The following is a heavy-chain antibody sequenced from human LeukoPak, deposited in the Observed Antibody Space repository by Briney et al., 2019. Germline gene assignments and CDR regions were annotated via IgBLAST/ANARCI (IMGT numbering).Heavy chain of an antibody. V-gene: IGHV3-30*02. CDR1: VFTFSSYG. D-gene: IGHD3-10*01. CDR2: IRYDGSNK. J-gene: IGHJ4*02. CDR3: AKELNYRSGSYYNPFDY. Sequence: PGGSLRLSCAASVFTFSSYGMHWVPQAPRKGLGWGAFIRYDGSNKYYADSVKGRFPISRDNSKNTLYLQMNSLRAEATAVYYCAKELNYRSGSYYNPFDYWGQGTLVTVSS.